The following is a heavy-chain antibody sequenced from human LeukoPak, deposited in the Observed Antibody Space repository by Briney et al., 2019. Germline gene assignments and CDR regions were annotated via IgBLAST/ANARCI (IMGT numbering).Heavy chain of an antibody. J-gene: IGHJ1*01. D-gene: IGHD2-2*01. Sequence: GGSLRLSCTASGFTFGDYAMSWVRQAPGKGLEWVGFIRSKAYGGTTEYAASVKGRFTISRDDSKSIAYLQMNSLKTEDTAVYYCTRGYIVVVPAAPGRYSYGRGGYYFQHWGQGTLVTVSS. CDR1: GFTFGDYA. CDR3: TRGYIVVVPAAPGRYSYGRGGYYFQH. V-gene: IGHV3-49*04. CDR2: IRSKAYGGTT.